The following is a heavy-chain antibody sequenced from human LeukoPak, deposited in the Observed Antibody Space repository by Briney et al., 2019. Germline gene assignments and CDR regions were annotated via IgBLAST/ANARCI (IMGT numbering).Heavy chain of an antibody. D-gene: IGHD3-22*01. V-gene: IGHV3-23*01. Sequence: GGSLRFSCAASGFTFSNYAMSWVRQAPGKGLEWVAAMSESGSSTWYADSVKGRLTISRDNSKNTLFLQMNSLRAEDTAVYYCAKDLYDSSGSRYDYWGQGTLVTVSS. J-gene: IGHJ4*02. CDR1: GFTFSNYA. CDR2: MSESGSST. CDR3: AKDLYDSSGSRYDY.